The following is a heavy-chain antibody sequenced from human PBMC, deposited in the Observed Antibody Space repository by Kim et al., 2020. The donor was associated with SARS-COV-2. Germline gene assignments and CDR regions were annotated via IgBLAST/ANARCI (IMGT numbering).Heavy chain of an antibody. V-gene: IGHV4-39*01. J-gene: IGHJ4*02. CDR2: IYYSGST. D-gene: IGHD3-16*01. Sequence: SETLSLTCTVSGGSISSSSYYWGWIRQPPGKGLEWIGSIYYSGSTYYNPSLKSRVTISVDTSKNQFSLKLSSVTAADTAVYYCAGTAYVWGSQSWGNCDYWGQGTLVTVSS. CDR3: AGTAYVWGSQSWGNCDY. CDR1: GGSISSSSYY.